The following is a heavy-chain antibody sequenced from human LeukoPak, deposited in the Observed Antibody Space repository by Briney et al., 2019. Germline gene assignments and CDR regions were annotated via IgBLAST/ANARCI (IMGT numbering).Heavy chain of an antibody. V-gene: IGHV4-39*07. CDR1: GGSISSSSYY. D-gene: IGHD6-13*01. CDR2: IYHSGST. J-gene: IGHJ5*02. Sequence: SETLSLTCTVSGGSISSSSYYWGWIRQPPGKGLEWIGSIYHSGSTYYNPSLKSRVTMSVDTSKNQFSLKLGSVTAADTAVYYCARVYSSSWPYNWFDPWGQGTLVTV. CDR3: ARVYSSSWPYNWFDP.